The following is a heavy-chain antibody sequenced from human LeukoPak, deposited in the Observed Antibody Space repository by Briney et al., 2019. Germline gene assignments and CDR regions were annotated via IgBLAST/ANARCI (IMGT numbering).Heavy chain of an antibody. CDR3: ARDHGDYSGKDY. D-gene: IGHD4-17*01. CDR2: INGDGSST. Sequence: PGGSLRLSCAASGFSFSSYWMRWVRQAPGKGLVWVSRINGDGSSTRYADSVKGRFTISRDNAKNTLYLQMNSLRAEDTAVYFCARDHGDYSGKDYWGQGTLVTVSS. V-gene: IGHV3-74*01. CDR1: GFSFSSYW. J-gene: IGHJ4*02.